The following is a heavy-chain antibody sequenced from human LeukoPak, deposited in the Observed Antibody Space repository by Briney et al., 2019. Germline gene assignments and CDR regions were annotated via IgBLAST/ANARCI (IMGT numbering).Heavy chain of an antibody. CDR3: ARGQHYMDV. J-gene: IGHJ6*02. CDR2: IWYDGSNK. CDR1: GFTFSSYG. Sequence: GGALRLSCAASGFTFSSYGMHGVRQAPGKGLEWVAVIWYDGSNKYYADSVKGRFTISRDNSKNTLYLQMNSLRAEDTAVYYCARGQHYMDVWGQGTTVTVSS. V-gene: IGHV3-33*01.